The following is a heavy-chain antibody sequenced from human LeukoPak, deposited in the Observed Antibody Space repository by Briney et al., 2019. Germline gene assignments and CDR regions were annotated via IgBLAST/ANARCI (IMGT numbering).Heavy chain of an antibody. Sequence: PSETLSLTCTVSGGSISSYYWSWIRQPPGKGLEWIGYIYYSGSTNYNPSLKSRVTISVDTSKNQFSLKLSSVTAADTAVYYCARLRDYYAPMDVWGQGTTVTASS. J-gene: IGHJ6*02. CDR3: ARLRDYYAPMDV. D-gene: IGHD2-21*02. V-gene: IGHV4-59*01. CDR2: IYYSGST. CDR1: GGSISSYY.